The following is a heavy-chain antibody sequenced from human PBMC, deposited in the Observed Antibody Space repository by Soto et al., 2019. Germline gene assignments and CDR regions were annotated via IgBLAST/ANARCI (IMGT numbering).Heavy chain of an antibody. V-gene: IGHV3-72*01. Sequence: EVQLVESGGGLVQPGGSLRLSCAASGFSFSDNYMDWVRQHPGLGLEWVGRIRNRGNNNITDYAASVKGRFTISRDDSENSLFLEMNNLKTEDTAVYYCARVTAVAIDSWGQGTLVTVSS. CDR2: IRNRGNNNIT. J-gene: IGHJ4*02. CDR1: GFSFSDNY. D-gene: IGHD2-15*01. CDR3: ARVTAVAIDS.